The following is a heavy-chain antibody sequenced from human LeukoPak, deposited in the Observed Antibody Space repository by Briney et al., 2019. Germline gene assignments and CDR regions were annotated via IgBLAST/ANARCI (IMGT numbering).Heavy chain of an antibody. V-gene: IGHV4-59*11. Sequence: SETLSLTCTVSGGSISSHYWSWIRQPPGKGLEWIGYIYYSGSTNYNPSLKSRVTISVDTSKNQFSLKLSSVTAADTAVHYCARDFAGDDAFDIWGQGTMVTVSS. J-gene: IGHJ3*02. CDR1: GGSISSHY. CDR3: ARDFAGDDAFDI. CDR2: IYYSGST. D-gene: IGHD7-27*01.